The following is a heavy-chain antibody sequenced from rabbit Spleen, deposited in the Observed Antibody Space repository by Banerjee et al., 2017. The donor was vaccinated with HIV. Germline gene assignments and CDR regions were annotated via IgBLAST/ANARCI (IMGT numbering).Heavy chain of an antibody. CDR1: GFSFSSSYY. CDR2: INTSTDVT. D-gene: IGHD4-2*01. J-gene: IGHJ4*01. V-gene: IGHV1S40*01. CDR3: ARTYADITPYSYFNL. Sequence: QSLEESGGDLVKPGASLTLTCTASGFSFSSSYYMCWVRQAPGKGLEWIGCINTSTDVTVYANWAKGRFTISKTSSTTVTLQMTSLTAAHTATYFCARTYADITPYSYFNLWGPGTLVTVS.